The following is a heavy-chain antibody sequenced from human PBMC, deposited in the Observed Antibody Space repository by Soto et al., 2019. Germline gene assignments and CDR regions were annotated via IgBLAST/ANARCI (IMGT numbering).Heavy chain of an antibody. CDR3: ARRIAARPGAFDI. D-gene: IGHD6-6*01. CDR2: IIPIFGTA. Sequence: WASVKVSCKASGGTFSSYAISWVRQAPGQGLEWMGGIIPIFGTANYAQKFQGRVTITADESTSTAYMELSSLRSEDTAVYYCARRIAARPGAFDIWGQGTMVTVSS. CDR1: GGTFSSYA. V-gene: IGHV1-69*13. J-gene: IGHJ3*02.